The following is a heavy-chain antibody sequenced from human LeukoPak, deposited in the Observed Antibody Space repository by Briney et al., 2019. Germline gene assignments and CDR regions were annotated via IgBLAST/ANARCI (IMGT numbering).Heavy chain of an antibody. CDR1: GYTFTGYY. CDR3: ARGGSSGYSPSYYFDY. CDR2: INPNSGGT. Sequence: ASVKVSCKASGYTFTGYYMHWVRQAPGQGLEWMGWINPNSGGTNYAQKFQGWVTMTRDTSISTAYMGLSRLRSDDTAVYYCARGGSSGYSPSYYFDYWGQGTLVTVSS. J-gene: IGHJ4*02. V-gene: IGHV1-2*04. D-gene: IGHD3-22*01.